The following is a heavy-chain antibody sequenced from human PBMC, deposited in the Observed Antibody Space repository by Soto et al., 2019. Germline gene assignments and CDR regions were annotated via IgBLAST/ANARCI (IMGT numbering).Heavy chain of an antibody. V-gene: IGHV6-1*01. J-gene: IGHJ3*02. CDR1: GDSVSSNSAA. Sequence: SQTLSLTCAISGDSVSSNSAAWNWIRQSPSRGLEWLGRTYYGSKWYNDYAVSVKSRITINPDTSKNQFSLQLNSVTPEDTAVYYCARAGRDSSGYYYEYAFDIWGQGTMVTVSS. CDR2: TYYGSKWYN. D-gene: IGHD3-22*01. CDR3: ARAGRDSSGYYYEYAFDI.